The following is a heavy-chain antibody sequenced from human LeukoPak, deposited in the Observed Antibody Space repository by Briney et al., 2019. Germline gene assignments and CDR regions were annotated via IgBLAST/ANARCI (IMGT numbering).Heavy chain of an antibody. V-gene: IGHV3-74*01. D-gene: IGHD5-18*01. CDR3: ARGNWDTAMVDY. CDR1: GFTFSSYW. J-gene: IGHJ4*02. Sequence: GGSLRLSCAASGFTFSSYWMHGVRHAPGKGLVWVSRTNGDGSSTSYAGSVKGRFTISKDNAKNTLYLQMNSLRAEDTAVYYCARGNWDTAMVDYWGQGTLVTVSS. CDR2: TNGDGSST.